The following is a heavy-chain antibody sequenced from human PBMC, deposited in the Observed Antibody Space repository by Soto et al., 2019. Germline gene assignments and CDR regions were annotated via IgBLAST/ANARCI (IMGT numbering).Heavy chain of an antibody. CDR2: IYYSVST. CDR3: ARDPAP. CDR1: GGYIISSSYY. V-gene: IGHV4-39*07. J-gene: IGHJ5*02. Sequence: SETLCLTCTVAGGYIISSSYYWSWIRQPPGKGLEWIGYIYYSVSTYYNPSLKSRVTISVDTSKNQFSLKLTSVTAADTAVYYCARDPAPWGQGTLVTVSS.